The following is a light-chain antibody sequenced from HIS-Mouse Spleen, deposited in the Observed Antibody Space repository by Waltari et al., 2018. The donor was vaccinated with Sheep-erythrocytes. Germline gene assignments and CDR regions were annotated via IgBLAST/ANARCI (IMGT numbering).Light chain of an antibody. Sequence: QSALTQPRSVSGSPGQSLTISCTVTRSDVGGYNYVSWYQQHPGKAPKLMTYDVSKRPSGVPDRFSGSKSGNTASLTISGLQAEDEADYYCCSYAGSYTVVFGGGTKLTVL. CDR3: CSYAGSYTVV. J-gene: IGLJ2*01. V-gene: IGLV2-11*01. CDR2: DVS. CDR1: RSDVGGYNY.